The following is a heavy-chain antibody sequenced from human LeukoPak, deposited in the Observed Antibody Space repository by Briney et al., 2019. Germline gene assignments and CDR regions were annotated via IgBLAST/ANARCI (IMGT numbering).Heavy chain of an antibody. Sequence: ASVKVSCKASGYTFTGYYMHWVRQAPGQGLEWMGWINPNSGGTNYAQKFQGRVTMTRDTSISTAYMELSRLRSDDTTVYYCAGLYDGSGSYYKATATGYYYYGMDVWGQGTTVTVSS. CDR1: GYTFTGYY. D-gene: IGHD3-10*01. CDR3: AGLYDGSGSYYKATATGYYYYGMDV. V-gene: IGHV1-2*02. J-gene: IGHJ6*02. CDR2: INPNSGGT.